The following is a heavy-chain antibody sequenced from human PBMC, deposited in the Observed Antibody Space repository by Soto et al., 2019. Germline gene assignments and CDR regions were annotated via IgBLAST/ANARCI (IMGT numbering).Heavy chain of an antibody. CDR2: IWYDGSNK. V-gene: IGHV3-33*01. CDR1: GFTFSSYG. Sequence: QVQLVESGGGVVQPGRSLRLSCAASGFTFSSYGMHWVRQAPGKGLEWVAVIWYDGSNKYYADSVKGRFTISRDNSKNTLYLQMNSLRAEDTAVYYCARDNGYSGYDSYYYYMDVWGKGTTVTVSS. D-gene: IGHD5-12*01. J-gene: IGHJ6*03. CDR3: ARDNGYSGYDSYYYYMDV.